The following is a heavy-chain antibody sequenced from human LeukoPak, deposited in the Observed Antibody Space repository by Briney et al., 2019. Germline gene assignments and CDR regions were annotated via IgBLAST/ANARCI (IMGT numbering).Heavy chain of an antibody. D-gene: IGHD6-19*01. Sequence: SETLSLTCTVSGGSISSYYWSWIRQPPGKGLEWIGYIYKSGNTNCNPSLKSRVTISVDTSKNQFSLKLSSVTAADTAVYFCARVGSGSFDYWGQGTLVTVSS. CDR1: GGSISSYY. CDR2: IYKSGNT. V-gene: IGHV4-59*01. J-gene: IGHJ4*02. CDR3: ARVGSGSFDY.